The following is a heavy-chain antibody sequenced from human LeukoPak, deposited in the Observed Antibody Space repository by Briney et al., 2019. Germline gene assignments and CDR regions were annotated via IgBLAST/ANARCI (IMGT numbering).Heavy chain of an antibody. Sequence: GGSLRPSCAASGFTFSSYSMNWVRQAPGKGLEWVSSISSSSSYIYYADSVKGRFTISRDNAKNSLYLQMNSLRAEDTAVYYCARDDVMVRGVMSDYFDYWGQGTLVTVSS. V-gene: IGHV3-21*01. D-gene: IGHD3-10*01. CDR2: ISSSSSYI. CDR3: ARDDVMVRGVMSDYFDY. J-gene: IGHJ4*02. CDR1: GFTFSSYS.